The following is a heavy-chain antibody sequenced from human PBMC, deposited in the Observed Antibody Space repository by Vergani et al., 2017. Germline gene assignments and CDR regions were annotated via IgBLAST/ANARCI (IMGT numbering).Heavy chain of an antibody. D-gene: IGHD6-19*01. J-gene: IGHJ4*02. Sequence: EVHLVESGGGLVQPGRSLRLSCVVSGGNIDVSAMHWVRQAPGKGLEWVSGVSWNSDNIQYADSVKGRFTISRDNAKNSLYLQMNSLRAEDTAVYYCAPLGSGGEIDYWGQGTLVTVSS. CDR2: VSWNSDNI. CDR1: GGNIDVSA. CDR3: APLGSGGEIDY. V-gene: IGHV3-9*01.